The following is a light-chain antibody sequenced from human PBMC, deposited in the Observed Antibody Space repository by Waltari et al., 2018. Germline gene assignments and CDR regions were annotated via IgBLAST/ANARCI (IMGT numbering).Light chain of an antibody. CDR2: DTS. Sequence: DIQMTQSPSSLSASVGDRVTITCRASQSISTYLNWYQQKPGKAPKLLISDTSSLQSGVPSRFSGRGSGTDVTLTISSLQAEDLATYYCQQSYSPLSTFGQGTKVEIK. CDR1: QSISTY. V-gene: IGKV1-39*01. CDR3: QQSYSPLST. J-gene: IGKJ1*01.